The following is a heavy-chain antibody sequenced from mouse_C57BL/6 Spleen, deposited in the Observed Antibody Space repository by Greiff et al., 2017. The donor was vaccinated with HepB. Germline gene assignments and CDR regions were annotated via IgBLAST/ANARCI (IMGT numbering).Heavy chain of an antibody. Sequence: EVQLVESEGGLVQPGSSMKLSCTASGFTFSDYYMAWVRQVPEKGLEWVANINYDGSSTYYLDSLKSRFIISRDNAKNILYLQMSSLKSEDTATYYCARAGGSAMDYWGQGTSVTVSS. CDR1: GFTFSDYY. J-gene: IGHJ4*01. CDR3: ARAGGSAMDY. V-gene: IGHV5-16*01. CDR2: INYDGSST.